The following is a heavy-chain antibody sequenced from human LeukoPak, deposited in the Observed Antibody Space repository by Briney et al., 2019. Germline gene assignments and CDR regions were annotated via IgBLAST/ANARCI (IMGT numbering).Heavy chain of an antibody. CDR3: ARDPVEVVAATRAFDI. J-gene: IGHJ3*02. CDR1: GFTFSSYS. D-gene: IGHD2-15*01. V-gene: IGHV3-21*01. CDR2: ISSSSSYI. Sequence: PGGSLRLSCAASGFTFSSYSMNWVRQAPGKGLEWVSSISSSSSYIYYADSVKGRFTISRDNAKNSLYLQMNSLRAEDTAVYYCARDPVEVVAATRAFDIWGQGTMVTVS.